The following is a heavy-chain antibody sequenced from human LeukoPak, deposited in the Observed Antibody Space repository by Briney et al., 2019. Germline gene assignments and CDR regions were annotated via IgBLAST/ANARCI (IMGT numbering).Heavy chain of an antibody. Sequence: GAXXKVSCKASGYTFTSYYMHWVRQAPGQGLEWMGIINPIAVTTIYAHQFQRTLTITSDTSTITVYMELSSLRSEDTAVYYCARKKGDWEGYFDYWGQGTLVTVSS. J-gene: IGHJ4*02. CDR3: ARKKGDWEGYFDY. CDR1: GYTFTSYY. CDR2: INPIAVTT. V-gene: IGHV1-46*01. D-gene: IGHD3/OR15-3a*01.